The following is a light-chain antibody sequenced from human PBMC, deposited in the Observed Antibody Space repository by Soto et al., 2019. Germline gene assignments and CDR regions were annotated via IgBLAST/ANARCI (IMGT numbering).Light chain of an antibody. CDR3: SSYTSSGTLV. CDR2: EVS. V-gene: IGLV2-14*01. CDR1: SSDVGTYNY. Sequence: QSAPTQPASVSGSPGQSITISCTGTSSDVGTYNYVSWYQQHPGKVPKLLIYEVSYRPSGASNRFSASKSGNTASLTISGLQAEDEADYYCSSYTSSGTLVFGTGTKVTVL. J-gene: IGLJ1*01.